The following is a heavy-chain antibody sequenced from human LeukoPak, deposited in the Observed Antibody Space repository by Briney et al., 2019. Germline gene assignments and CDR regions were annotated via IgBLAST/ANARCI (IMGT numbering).Heavy chain of an antibody. Sequence: SETPSLTCAVSGYSISSGYYWGWIRQPPGKGLEWIGEINHSGSTNYNPSLKSRVTISVDTSKNQFSLKLSSVTAADTAVYYCARGGYCSSTSCYWDNSLGFDPWGRGTLVTVSS. D-gene: IGHD2-2*01. J-gene: IGHJ5*02. CDR1: GYSISSGYY. CDR3: ARGGYCSSTSCYWDNSLGFDP. V-gene: IGHV4-38-2*01. CDR2: INHSGST.